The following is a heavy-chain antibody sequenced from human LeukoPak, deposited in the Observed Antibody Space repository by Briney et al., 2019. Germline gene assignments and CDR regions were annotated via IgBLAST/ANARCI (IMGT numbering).Heavy chain of an antibody. Sequence: SETLSLTCTVSGGSISSRSYYWGWIRQPPGRGLVWIGSFYYSGSTYYNPSLKSRVTMSADTSKNQFSLNLTSVTAADTAVYYCTRELSGSQDSWGQGTLVTVSS. D-gene: IGHD3-22*01. CDR1: GGSISSRSYY. CDR2: FYYSGST. CDR3: TRELSGSQDS. V-gene: IGHV4-39*07. J-gene: IGHJ4*02.